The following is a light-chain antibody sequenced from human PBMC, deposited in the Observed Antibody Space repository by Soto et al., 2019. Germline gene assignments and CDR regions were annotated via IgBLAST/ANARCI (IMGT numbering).Light chain of an antibody. CDR1: QSISNW. J-gene: IGKJ1*01. V-gene: IGKV1-5*01. CDR2: HAS. Sequence: DIQMTQAPSTLPASVGDRVTITGRASQSISNWLACYQQQPRTATKVLIYHASNLQSGVPSRFSGSGSGTEFTLTISSLQPDDFATYYCQQYNSYSFGQGTKVDIK. CDR3: QQYNSYS.